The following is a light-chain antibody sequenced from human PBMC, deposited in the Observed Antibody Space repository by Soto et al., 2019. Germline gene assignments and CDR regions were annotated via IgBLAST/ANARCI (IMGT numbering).Light chain of an antibody. CDR1: QDISNC. J-gene: IGKJ4*01. Sequence: DIQMTQSPSSVSASVGDRVTITCRASQDISNCLAWYQQKPGKAPKLLIYAASSLQREVPSTFSGSGSGTDFTLTISSLQPEDIATYYCQHANSFPLTFGRGTKVEIK. CDR2: AAS. V-gene: IGKV1-12*01. CDR3: QHANSFPLT.